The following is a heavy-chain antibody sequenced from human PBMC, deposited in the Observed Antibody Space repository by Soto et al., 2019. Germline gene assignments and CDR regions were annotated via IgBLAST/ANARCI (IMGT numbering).Heavy chain of an antibody. CDR2: IYSGGST. Sequence: EVPLVESGGGLVQPGGSLRLSCAASGVTVSSDYMSWVRQAPGKGLEWVSVIYSGGSTYYADSVKGRFTISRDNSKNTLYLQMNSLRAEDPAVYYCARHGYNYGGGYFDYWGQGTLVTVSS. V-gene: IGHV3-66*04. D-gene: IGHD5-18*01. J-gene: IGHJ4*02. CDR3: ARHGYNYGGGYFDY. CDR1: GVTVSSDY.